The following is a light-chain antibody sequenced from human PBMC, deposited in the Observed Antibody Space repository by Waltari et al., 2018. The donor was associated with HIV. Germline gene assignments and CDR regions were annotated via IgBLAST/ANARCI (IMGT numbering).Light chain of an antibody. J-gene: IGKJ1*01. CDR2: RVS. Sequence: DIVLTQTPLSAPFTVGPLASISCSSSQSLAHGDGNTYLSWLHQRPGEPPNLLIYRVSLRLPGVSHRFRGGGSGTQFTLKISSVEADDVGLYYCMQAKDYPRTFGQGTKVEI. CDR3: MQAKDYPRT. CDR1: QSLAHGDGNTY. V-gene: IGKV2-24*01.